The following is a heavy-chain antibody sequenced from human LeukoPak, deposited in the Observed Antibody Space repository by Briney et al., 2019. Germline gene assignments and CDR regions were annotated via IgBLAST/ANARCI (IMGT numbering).Heavy chain of an antibody. CDR2: INLNGGST. CDR3: ARGKREWELTTFDP. V-gene: IGHV3-20*04. CDR1: GLTFDDYG. J-gene: IGHJ5*02. Sequence: GGSLRLSCAPSGLTFDDYGMSWVRQAPGKGLEWVSGINLNGGSTGYADSVKGRFTISRDNAKNSLYLQMNSLRAEDTALYYCARGKREWELTTFDPWGQGTLVTVSS. D-gene: IGHD1-26*01.